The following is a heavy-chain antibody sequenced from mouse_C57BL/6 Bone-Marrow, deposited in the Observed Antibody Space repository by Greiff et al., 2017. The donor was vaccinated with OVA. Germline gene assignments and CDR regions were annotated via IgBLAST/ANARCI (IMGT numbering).Heavy chain of an antibody. CDR1: GFTFSNYW. V-gene: IGHV6-3*01. CDR2: IRLKSDTYAT. Sequence: EVKVEESGGGLVQPGGSMKLSCVASGFTFSNYWMNWVRQSPEKGLEWGAQIRLKSDTYATHYAESVKGRFTISRDDSKNSVYLQMNNLSAEDTGIYYCTGGPPYYFDYWGQGTTLTVSS. J-gene: IGHJ2*01. CDR3: TGGPPYYFDY.